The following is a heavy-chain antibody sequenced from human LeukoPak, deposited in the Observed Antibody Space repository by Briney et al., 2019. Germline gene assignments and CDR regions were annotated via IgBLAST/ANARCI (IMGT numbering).Heavy chain of an antibody. D-gene: IGHD3-22*01. V-gene: IGHV1-46*01. Sequence: GASVKVSCKASGYTFTSYYMHWARQAPGQGLEWMGIINPSGGSTSYAQKFQGRVTMTRDTSTSTVYMELSSLRSEDTAVYYCARGSLRYYDSSGYYQPNFDYWGQGTLVTVSS. CDR3: ARGSLRYYDSSGYYQPNFDY. CDR2: INPSGGST. J-gene: IGHJ4*02. CDR1: GYTFTSYY.